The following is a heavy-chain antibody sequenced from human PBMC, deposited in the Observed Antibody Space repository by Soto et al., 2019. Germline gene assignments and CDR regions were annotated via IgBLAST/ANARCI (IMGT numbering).Heavy chain of an antibody. J-gene: IGHJ4*02. D-gene: IGHD3-10*01. Sequence: SETLSLTCSVSGGSINSYWWSWIRQPAGKGLEWIGRVYSSGTTDYNPSLNTRATMSVETSKNQFSLKLSSVTAADTAVYYCARDIGSYAYGEGYWGQGIQVTVS. CDR2: VYSSGTT. CDR1: GGSINSYW. V-gene: IGHV4-4*07. CDR3: ARDIGSYAYGEGY.